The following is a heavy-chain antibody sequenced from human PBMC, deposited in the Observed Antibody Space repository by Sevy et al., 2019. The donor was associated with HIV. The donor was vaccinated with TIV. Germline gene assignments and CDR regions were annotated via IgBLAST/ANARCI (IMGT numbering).Heavy chain of an antibody. CDR1: GYTFTSYA. CDR3: ARADGYSSSWYREVLAFDI. Sequence: ASVKVSCKASGYTFTSYAMNWVRQAPGQGLEWMGWINTNTGNPTYAQGFTGRFVFSLDTSVSTAYLQISSLKAEDTAVYYCARADGYSSSWYREVLAFDIWGQGTMVTVSS. D-gene: IGHD6-13*01. J-gene: IGHJ3*02. CDR2: INTNTGNP. V-gene: IGHV7-4-1*02.